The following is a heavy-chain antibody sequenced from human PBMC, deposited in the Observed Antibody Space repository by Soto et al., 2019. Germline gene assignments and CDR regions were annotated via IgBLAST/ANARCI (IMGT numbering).Heavy chain of an antibody. CDR1: GFTFSSYA. J-gene: IGHJ5*01. Sequence: GGSLRLSCSASGFTFSSYAMSWVRQAPGKGLEWVSTIIGRGGTTYYADSVKGRFTISRDNSESTLYLQMNSLRAEDTAVYYCAKDLLTGTTGWFDSWGQGTPVTVSS. CDR2: IIGRGGTT. CDR3: AKDLLTGTTGWFDS. V-gene: IGHV3-23*01. D-gene: IGHD1-20*01.